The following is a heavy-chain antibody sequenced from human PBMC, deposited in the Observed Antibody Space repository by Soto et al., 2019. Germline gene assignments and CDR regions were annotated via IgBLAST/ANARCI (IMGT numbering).Heavy chain of an antibody. CDR2: IYHSGST. CDR3: ARAGGLGAVAVDS. J-gene: IGHJ4*02. V-gene: IGHV4-30-2*01. CDR1: GGSISSGGYS. D-gene: IGHD6-19*01. Sequence: QLQLQESGSGLVKPSQTLSLTCAVSGGSISSGGYSGSWIRQPPGKGLEWIGYIYHSGSTYYNPSLKSRVTISVDRSKSQFSLKLSSVTAADTAVYYCARAGGLGAVAVDSWGQGTLVTVS.